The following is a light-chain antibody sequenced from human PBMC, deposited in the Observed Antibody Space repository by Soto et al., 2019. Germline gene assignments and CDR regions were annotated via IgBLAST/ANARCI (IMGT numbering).Light chain of an antibody. CDR2: END. CDR1: ASAIGAGYN. Sequence: QSVLTQPPSVSGAPGQRITLSCPGSASAIGAGYNVHWYQQLPASVPKVVIFENDKRPAGVPDRFSGSKSGTSASRVITGREAEDEADYYSQSYDSTLGGFVVFGGGTKLTVL. V-gene: IGLV1-40*01. J-gene: IGLJ2*01. CDR3: QSYDSTLGGFVV.